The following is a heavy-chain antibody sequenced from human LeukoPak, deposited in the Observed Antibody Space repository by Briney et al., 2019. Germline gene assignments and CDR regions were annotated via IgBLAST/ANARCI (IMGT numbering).Heavy chain of an antibody. Sequence: SQTLSLTCTVSGGSISSGDYYWSWIRQPPGKGLEWIGYIYYSGSTYYNPSLKSRVTISVDTSKNQFSLKLSSVTAADTAVYYCASAVGYVQAFDYWGQGTLVTVSS. D-gene: IGHD1-1*01. CDR2: IYYSGST. CDR1: GGSISSGDYY. J-gene: IGHJ4*02. V-gene: IGHV4-30-4*01. CDR3: ASAVGYVQAFDY.